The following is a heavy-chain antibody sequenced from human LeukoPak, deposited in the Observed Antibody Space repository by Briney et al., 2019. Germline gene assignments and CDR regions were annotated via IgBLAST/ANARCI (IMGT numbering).Heavy chain of an antibody. CDR1: GGSFSGYY. CDR3: ATRKPRRAYYYYYYMDV. J-gene: IGHJ6*03. CDR2: INHSGST. V-gene: IGHV4-34*01. Sequence: PSETLSLTCAVYGGSFSGYYWSWIRQPPGKGLEWIGEINHSGSTNYNPSLKSRVTISVDTSKNQFSLKLSSVTAADTAVYYCATRKPRRAYYYYYYMDVWGKGTTVTVSS.